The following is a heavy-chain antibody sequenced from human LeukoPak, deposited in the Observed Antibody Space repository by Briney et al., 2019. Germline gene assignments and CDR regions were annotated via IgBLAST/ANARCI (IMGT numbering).Heavy chain of an antibody. Sequence: SSETLSLTCTVSGGSISSSSYYWGWIRQPPGKGLEWIGSIYYSGSTYYNPSLKSRVTISVDTSKNQFSLKLSSVTAADTAVYYCARGRPWFDPWGQGTLVTVSS. J-gene: IGHJ5*02. D-gene: IGHD6-6*01. CDR2: IYYSGST. CDR3: ARGRPWFDP. CDR1: GGSISSSSYY. V-gene: IGHV4-39*07.